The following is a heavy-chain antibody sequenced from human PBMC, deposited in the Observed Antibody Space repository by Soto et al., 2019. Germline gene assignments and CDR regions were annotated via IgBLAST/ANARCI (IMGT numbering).Heavy chain of an antibody. D-gene: IGHD2-2*02. CDR3: ARAEIYCSSTSCYTEDDYYYYGMDV. V-gene: IGHV1-69*13. Sequence: SVKVSCKASGGTFSSYAIGWVRQAPGQGLEWMGGIIPIFGTANYAQKFQGRVTITADESTSTAYMELSSLRSEDTAVYYCARAEIYCSSTSCYTEDDYYYYGMDVWGQGTTVTVSS. J-gene: IGHJ6*02. CDR2: IIPIFGTA. CDR1: GGTFSSYA.